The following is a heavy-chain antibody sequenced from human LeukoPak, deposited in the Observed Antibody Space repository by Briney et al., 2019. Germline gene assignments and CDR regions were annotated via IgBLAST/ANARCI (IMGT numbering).Heavy chain of an antibody. J-gene: IGHJ6*04. CDR3: ARALSSTRTLDV. Sequence: SETLSLTCAVYGGSFSGYYWSRLRQPPGKGLEWIGEINHSGSTNYNPSLKSRVTISVDTSKNQFSLKLSSVTAADTAVYYCARALSSTRTLDVWGKGTTVTVSS. CDR2: INHSGST. CDR1: GGSFSGYY. D-gene: IGHD2-2*01. V-gene: IGHV4-34*01.